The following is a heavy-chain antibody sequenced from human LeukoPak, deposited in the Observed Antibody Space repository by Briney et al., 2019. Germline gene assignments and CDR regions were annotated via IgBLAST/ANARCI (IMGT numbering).Heavy chain of an antibody. D-gene: IGHD2-2*01. CDR1: GYTFTSYG. V-gene: IGHV1-18*01. J-gene: IGHJ4*02. CDR2: ISAYNGNT. Sequence: ASVKVSCKASGYTFTSYGISWVRQAPGQGLEWMGWISAYNGNTNYAQKLQGRVTMTTDTSTSTAYMELRSLRSDDTAVYYCARHTPGYCSSTSCLSSFDYWGQGTLVTVSS. CDR3: ARHTPGYCSSTSCLSSFDY.